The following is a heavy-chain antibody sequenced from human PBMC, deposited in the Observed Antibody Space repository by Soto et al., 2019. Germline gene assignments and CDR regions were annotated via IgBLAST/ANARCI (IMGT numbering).Heavy chain of an antibody. CDR2: IYYSGST. V-gene: IGHV4-31*03. CDR1: GGSISSGGYY. Sequence: SETLSLTCTVSGGSISSGGYYWSWIRQHPGKGLEWIGYIYYSGSTYYNPSLKSRVTISVDTSKNQFSLKLSSVTAADTAVYYCARAYCSGGSCYLHNWFDPWGQGTLVT. J-gene: IGHJ5*02. CDR3: ARAYCSGGSCYLHNWFDP. D-gene: IGHD2-15*01.